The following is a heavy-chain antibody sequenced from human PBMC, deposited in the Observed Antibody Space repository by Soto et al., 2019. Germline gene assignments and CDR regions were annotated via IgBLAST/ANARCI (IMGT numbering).Heavy chain of an antibody. J-gene: IGHJ5*02. V-gene: IGHV1-69*13. Sequence: ASVKVSCKASGYTFTSYGISWVRQAPGQGLEWMGGIIPIFGTANYAQKFQGRVTITADESTSTAYMELSSLRSEDTAVYYCASWYYYDSSGYNNWFDPWGQGTLVTVSS. CDR2: IIPIFGTA. CDR1: GYTFTSYG. CDR3: ASWYYYDSSGYNNWFDP. D-gene: IGHD3-22*01.